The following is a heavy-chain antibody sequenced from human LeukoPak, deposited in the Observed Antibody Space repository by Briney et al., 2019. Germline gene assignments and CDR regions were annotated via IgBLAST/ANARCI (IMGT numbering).Heavy chain of an antibody. Sequence: SETLSLTCAVSGGSISSSNWWSWVRQPPGKGLEWIGEIYHSGSTNYNPPLKSRVTISVDTSKNQFSLKLSSVTAADTAVYYCARHRAGLSDYGDYADAFDIWGQGTMVTVSS. D-gene: IGHD4-17*01. CDR1: GGSISSSNW. CDR3: ARHRAGLSDYGDYADAFDI. J-gene: IGHJ3*02. V-gene: IGHV4-4*02. CDR2: IYHSGST.